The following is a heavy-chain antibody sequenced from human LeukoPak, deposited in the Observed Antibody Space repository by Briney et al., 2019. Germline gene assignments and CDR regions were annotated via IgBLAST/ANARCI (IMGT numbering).Heavy chain of an antibody. D-gene: IGHD6-19*01. J-gene: IGHJ4*02. V-gene: IGHV3-30*18. CDR3: AKGDSSGWTAFDY. CDR1: GFTFSSYG. Sequence: GGSLRLSCAASGFTFSSYGMHWVRQAPGKGLGWVAVISYDGSNKYYADSVKGRFTISRDNSKNTLYLQMNSLRAEDTAVYYCAKGDSSGWTAFDYWGQGTLVTVSS. CDR2: ISYDGSNK.